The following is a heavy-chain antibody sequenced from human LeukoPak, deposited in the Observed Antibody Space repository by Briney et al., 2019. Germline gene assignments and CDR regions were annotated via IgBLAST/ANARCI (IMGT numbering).Heavy chain of an antibody. CDR2: ISGSGGST. D-gene: IGHD1-1*01. V-gene: IGHV3-23*01. J-gene: IGHJ2*01. Sequence: GGSLRLSCAASGFTFSSYAMSWVRQAAGKGLDWVSGISGSGGSTYYADSVKGRFTISRDNSKNTLYLQMNSLRAEDTAVYYCAKDRTGTKPFDLWGRGTLVTVSS. CDR3: AKDRTGTKPFDL. CDR1: GFTFSSYA.